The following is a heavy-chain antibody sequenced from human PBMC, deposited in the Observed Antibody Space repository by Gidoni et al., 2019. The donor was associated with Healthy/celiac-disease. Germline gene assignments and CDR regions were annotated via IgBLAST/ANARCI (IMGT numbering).Heavy chain of an antibody. CDR3: ARDLAPGDSYGYGGDY. J-gene: IGHJ4*02. Sequence: QVQLVESGGGVVKPGRSLRLACATCGFTLSGCSMHWVRHAPGKGLEWVAVISYDGSNKYYADSVKGRFTISRDNSKNTLYLQMNSLRAEDTAVYYCARDLAPGDSYGYGGDYWGQGTLVTVSS. D-gene: IGHD5-18*01. V-gene: IGHV3-30-3*01. CDR2: ISYDGSNK. CDR1: GFTLSGCS.